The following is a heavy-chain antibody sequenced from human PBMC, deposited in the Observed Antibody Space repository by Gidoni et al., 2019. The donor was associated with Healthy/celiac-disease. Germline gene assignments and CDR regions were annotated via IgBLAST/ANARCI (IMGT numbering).Heavy chain of an antibody. Sequence: EVQLVESGGGLVKPGGALGVAGEAAGFTFSSYGMNWVSQAPGRGLEWVSYISSSSSYISYADSVKGRFTISRDNAKNSLYLQMNSLRAEDTAVYYCARDQGYYYDSSGYSLDAFDIWGQGTMSPSLQ. CDR3: ARDQGYYYDSSGYSLDAFDI. D-gene: IGHD3-22*01. CDR1: GFTFSSYG. V-gene: IGHV3-21*05. CDR2: ISSSSSYI. J-gene: IGHJ3*02.